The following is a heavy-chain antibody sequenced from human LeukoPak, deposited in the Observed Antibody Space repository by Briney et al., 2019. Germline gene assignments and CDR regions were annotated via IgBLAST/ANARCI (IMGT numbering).Heavy chain of an antibody. Sequence: TSETLSLTCAVSGRSTSSNYWSWFRQPPGKGLEWIGYVYYSGSTNYNPSLKSRVTISVGTSKNQFSLKLSSVTAADTAVYYCSRVIGPPCWFDYWGQGTLVTVSS. D-gene: IGHD2-15*01. CDR3: SRVIGPPCWFDY. CDR1: GRSTSSNY. CDR2: VYYSGST. J-gene: IGHJ5*01. V-gene: IGHV4-59*01.